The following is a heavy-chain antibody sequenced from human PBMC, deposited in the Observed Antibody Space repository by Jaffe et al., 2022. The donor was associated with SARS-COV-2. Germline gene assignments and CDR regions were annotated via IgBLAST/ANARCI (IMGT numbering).Heavy chain of an antibody. CDR1: GFIFSNYW. Sequence: EEQLVESGGNLVQPGGSLRLSCAASGFIFSNYWMHWVRQAPGKGLVWVSRIYSDGITTTYADSVKGRFTISRDNAKNTLYLQMNSLRAEDTAVYYCARGRYYRMDVWGQGTTVTVSS. CDR2: IYSDGITT. CDR3: ARGRYYRMDV. V-gene: IGHV3-74*01. J-gene: IGHJ6*02.